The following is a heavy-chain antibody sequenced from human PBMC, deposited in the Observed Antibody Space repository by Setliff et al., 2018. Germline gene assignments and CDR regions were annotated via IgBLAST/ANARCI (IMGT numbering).Heavy chain of an antibody. CDR2: IYYSGST. J-gene: IGHJ5*02. D-gene: IGHD3-22*01. CDR1: GGSISSSSYY. CDR3: ARGPYNIHDRSGYGFTNWFDP. Sequence: SETLSLTCTVSGGSISSSSYYWGWIRQPPGKGLEWIGSIYYSGSTYYNPSLKSRVTISVDSSKNQFSLKLSSVTAADTAVYYCARGPYNIHDRSGYGFTNWFDPWGQGILVTVSS. V-gene: IGHV4-39*01.